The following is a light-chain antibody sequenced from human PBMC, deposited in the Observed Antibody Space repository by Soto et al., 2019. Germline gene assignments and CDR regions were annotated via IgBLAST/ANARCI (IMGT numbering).Light chain of an antibody. J-gene: IGKJ1*01. CDR3: QKYNSAPRT. CDR1: QGISTY. CDR2: AAS. Sequence: IQMTQSPSSLSASVGDRVTITCRASQGISTYLAWYQQTPGKVPKLLIYAASTLQSGVPSRFSGSGSGTDFTLTISSLQPEDVATYYCQKYNSAPRTFGQGTKVDIK. V-gene: IGKV1-27*01.